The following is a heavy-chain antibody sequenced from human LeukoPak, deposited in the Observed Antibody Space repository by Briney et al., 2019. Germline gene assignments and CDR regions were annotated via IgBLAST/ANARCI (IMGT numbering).Heavy chain of an antibody. CDR2: INPSGGST. D-gene: IGHD6-13*01. CDR1: GGTFSNYA. J-gene: IGHJ4*02. CDR3: AREPSSWYSAFDY. Sequence: ASVKVSCKASGGTFSNYAISWVRQAPGQGLEWMGIINPSGGSTSYAQKFQGRVTMTRDTSTSTVYMELSSLRSEDTAVYYCAREPSSWYSAFDYWGQGTLVTVSS. V-gene: IGHV1-46*01.